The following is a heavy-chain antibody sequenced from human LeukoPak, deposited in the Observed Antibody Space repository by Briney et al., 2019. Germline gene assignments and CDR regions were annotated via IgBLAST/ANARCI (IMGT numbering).Heavy chain of an antibody. CDR2: ISYDGNKK. CDR3: SRDPRGIALAGTYDY. J-gene: IGHJ4*02. CDR1: GFSFSSFG. V-gene: IGHV3-30*03. Sequence: GTSLRLSCAASGFSFSSFGMHWVRQAPGKGLEWVAVISYDGNKKYYGDSVKGRFTISRDNSVNTLYLKMNSLRADDTAVYYCSRDPRGIALAGTYDYWGQGILVTVSS. D-gene: IGHD6-19*01.